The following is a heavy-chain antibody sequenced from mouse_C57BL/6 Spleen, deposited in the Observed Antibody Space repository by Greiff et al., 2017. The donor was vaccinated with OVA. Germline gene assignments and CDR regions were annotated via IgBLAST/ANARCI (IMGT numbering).Heavy chain of an antibody. Sequence: QVQLQQSGAELVRPGASVKLSCKASGYTFTDYYINWVKQRPGQGLEWIARIYPGSGNTYYNEKFKGKATLTAEKSSSTAYMQLSSLTSEDSAVYFCARGDGSSYDWYFDVWGTGTTVTVSS. J-gene: IGHJ1*03. D-gene: IGHD1-1*01. CDR2: IYPGSGNT. V-gene: IGHV1-76*01. CDR3: ARGDGSSYDWYFDV. CDR1: GYTFTDYY.